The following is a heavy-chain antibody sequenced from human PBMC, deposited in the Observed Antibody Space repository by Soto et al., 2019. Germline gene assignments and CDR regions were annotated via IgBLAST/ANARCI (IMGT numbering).Heavy chain of an antibody. V-gene: IGHV3-23*01. Sequence: PGGSLRLSCAASGFTFSSYAMSWVRQAPGKGLEWVSAISGSGGSTYYADSVKGRFTISRDNSKNTLYLQMNSLRAEDTAVYYCATKRRAHYDFWSGYYTAGAFDIWGQGTMVTVS. CDR1: GFTFSSYA. J-gene: IGHJ3*02. CDR3: ATKRRAHYDFWSGYYTAGAFDI. CDR2: ISGSGGST. D-gene: IGHD3-3*01.